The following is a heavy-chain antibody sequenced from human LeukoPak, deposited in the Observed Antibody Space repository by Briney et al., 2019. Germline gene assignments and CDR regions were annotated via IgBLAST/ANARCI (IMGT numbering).Heavy chain of an antibody. CDR3: AKAGYSYGSYYFDY. CDR1: GFSFDDYG. J-gene: IGHJ4*02. Sequence: GGSLRLSCAASGFSFDDYGMSWVCQTPGKGLEWGSNINWNGDSTSYANSVKGRFTISRDNAKNYLYLHMNSLRAEDTAVYYCAKAGYSYGSYYFDYWGQGTLVTVS. D-gene: IGHD5-18*01. V-gene: IGHV3-20*04. CDR2: INWNGDST.